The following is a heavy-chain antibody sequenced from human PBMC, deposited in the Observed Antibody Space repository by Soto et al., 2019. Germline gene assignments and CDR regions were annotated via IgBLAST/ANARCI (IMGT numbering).Heavy chain of an antibody. V-gene: IGHV4-59*12. J-gene: IGHJ4*02. CDR1: GGSISGYY. Sequence: SETLSLTCTVSGGSISGYYWSWIRQPPGKGLEWIGYMYKTGSTVYNPSFKSRVTISVDTSKNQFSLKLSSVTAADTAVYYCAGLATSVTYVDSWGQGTLVTVSS. CDR3: AGLATSVTYVDS. CDR2: MYKTGST. D-gene: IGHD4-17*01.